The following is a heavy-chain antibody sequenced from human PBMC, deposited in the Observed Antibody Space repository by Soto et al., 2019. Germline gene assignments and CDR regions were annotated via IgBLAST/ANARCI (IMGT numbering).Heavy chain of an antibody. V-gene: IGHV3-23*01. CDR2: ISGSGDST. CDR3: AKGVPCTGVAGTGYFQH. Sequence: EVQLLESGGGLVQPGGSLRLSCAASGFTFSSYAMSWVRQAPGKGLEWVSGISGSGDSTYYADSVKGRFTISRDNSKNTMSQQMTSRRAESTAVSYCAKGVPCTGVAGTGYFQHWGQGTLVTVSS. CDR1: GFTFSSYA. J-gene: IGHJ1*01. D-gene: IGHD6-19*01.